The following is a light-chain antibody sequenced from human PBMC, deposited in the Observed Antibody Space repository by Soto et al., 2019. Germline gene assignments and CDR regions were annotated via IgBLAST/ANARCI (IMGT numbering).Light chain of an antibody. Sequence: DIQMTQSPSTLSAFVGDRVTIACRASQNISSWLAWYQQKPGKAPKILIYKAYTLESGVPARFSGSGSGTEFSLTISSLQPDDFATYYCQQSHLHSTFGPGTKVDL. CDR2: KAY. CDR1: QNISSW. V-gene: IGKV1-5*03. CDR3: QQSHLHST. J-gene: IGKJ3*01.